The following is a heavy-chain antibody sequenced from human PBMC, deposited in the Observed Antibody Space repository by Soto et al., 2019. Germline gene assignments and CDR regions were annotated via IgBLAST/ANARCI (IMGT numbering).Heavy chain of an antibody. Sequence: GASVKVSCKASGGTFSSYTISWVRQAPGQGLEWMGRIIPILGIANYAQKFQGRVTITADKSTSTAYMELSSLRSEDTAVYYCARAPDTYYDFWSGYSGPTPKAYYMDVWGKGTTVTVSS. J-gene: IGHJ6*03. D-gene: IGHD3-3*01. CDR1: GGTFSSYT. V-gene: IGHV1-69*02. CDR3: ARAPDTYYDFWSGYSGPTPKAYYMDV. CDR2: IIPILGIA.